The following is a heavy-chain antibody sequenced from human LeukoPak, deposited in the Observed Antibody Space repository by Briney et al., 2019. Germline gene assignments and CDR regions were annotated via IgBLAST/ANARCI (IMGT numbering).Heavy chain of an antibody. CDR3: ATHIATLY. J-gene: IGHJ4*02. CDR2: ISGSGGTT. V-gene: IGHV3-23*01. D-gene: IGHD3-16*01. CDR1: GFTFSNYA. Sequence: GGSLRLSCAASGFTFSNYAMTWVRQAPGKGLEGVSAISGSGGTTYYADSVKGRFTISRDNSKNTLYLQRNSLRAEDTAIYYCATHIATLYWGQGTLVTVSS.